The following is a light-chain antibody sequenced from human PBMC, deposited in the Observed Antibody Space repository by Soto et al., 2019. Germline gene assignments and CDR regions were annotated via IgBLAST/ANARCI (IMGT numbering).Light chain of an antibody. Sequence: EIVLTQSPGTVSLSPGERATLSCRASQSVSTNYLAWYQQKPGQAPRLLIHHTSNRAAGIPARFSGSGSGTDFTLTISSLEPEDFAVYYCQQRDNWPPTWTFGQGTKVDIK. CDR3: QQRDNWPPTWT. J-gene: IGKJ1*01. CDR2: HTS. CDR1: QSVSTNY. V-gene: IGKV3-11*01.